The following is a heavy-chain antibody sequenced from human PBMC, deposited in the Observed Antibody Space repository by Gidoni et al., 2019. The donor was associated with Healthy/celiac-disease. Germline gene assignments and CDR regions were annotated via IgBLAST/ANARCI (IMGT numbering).Heavy chain of an antibody. V-gene: IGHV5-10-1*03. J-gene: IGHJ3*02. CDR1: GYSFTSYW. D-gene: IGHD6-6*01. CDR2: IDPSDSYT. Sequence: GQLVQSGAEEQKPGGSLRSYCKGAGYSFTSYWLSWVRQMPGKGLEWMGRIDPSDSYTNYSPSFQGHVTISADKSISTAYLQWSSLKASDTAMYYCARRARPDDAFDIWGQGTMVTVSS. CDR3: ARRARPDDAFDI.